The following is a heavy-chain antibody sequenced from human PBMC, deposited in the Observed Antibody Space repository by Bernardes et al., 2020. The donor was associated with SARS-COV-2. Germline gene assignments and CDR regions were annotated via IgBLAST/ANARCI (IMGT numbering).Heavy chain of an antibody. D-gene: IGHD3-3*01. CDR1: GDSLSNSF. CDR3: TRGVEISGEVVLYYYGLDV. V-gene: IGHV4-59*08. CDR2: ISYSGSS. J-gene: IGHJ6*02. Sequence: SETLSLTCGVSGDSLSNSFWSWIRQSPGRGLEWIGSISYSGSSDYNPSLKSRVTISVDTSKSQFSLDLSSVTAADTAVYYCTRGVEISGEVVLYYYGLDVWGQGTTVTVSS.